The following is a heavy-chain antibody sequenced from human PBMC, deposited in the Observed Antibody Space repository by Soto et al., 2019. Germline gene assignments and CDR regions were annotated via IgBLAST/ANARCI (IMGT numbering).Heavy chain of an antibody. V-gene: IGHV3-11*01. D-gene: IGHD3-3*01. CDR3: AREVFGVVTHPGYPDY. CDR2: ISSSGSTI. Sequence: PGGSMRLSCASSGGTFSDYDMSWISQAQGKGLEWVSYISSSGSTIYYADSVKGRFTISRDNTKNSLYLQMNSLRAEDTAVYYYAREVFGVVTHPGYPDYWGQGTLVTVSS. CDR1: GGTFSDYD. J-gene: IGHJ4*02.